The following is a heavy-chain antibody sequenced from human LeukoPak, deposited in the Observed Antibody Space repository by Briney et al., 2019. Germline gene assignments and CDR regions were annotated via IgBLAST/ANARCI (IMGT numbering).Heavy chain of an antibody. J-gene: IGHJ4*02. CDR3: VKGGWLDY. V-gene: IGHV3-23*01. D-gene: IGHD6-19*01. CDR1: GFNFSIYV. CDR2: IDSSGAGK. Sequence: GGSLRLSCVASGFNFSIYVMTWARQAPGKGLEWVAAIDSSGAGKYYADSVKGRFTISRGNRKNTMSLQVNSLGADDTATYYCVKGGWLDYWGQGTQVTVSS.